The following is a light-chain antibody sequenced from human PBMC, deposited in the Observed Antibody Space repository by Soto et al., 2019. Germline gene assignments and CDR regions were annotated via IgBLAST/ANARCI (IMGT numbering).Light chain of an antibody. J-gene: IGKJ1*01. CDR2: NVS. V-gene: IGKV3-15*01. Sequence: ERVMTQSPATLSVSPGERVTLSCRASQSVSSNLAWYQQRPGQAPRLLIYNVSNRATGVPARFSGSGSGTEFTLTISSLQSEDFAVYYCQQYDNWPPSWTFGRGTKVDIK. CDR1: QSVSSN. CDR3: QQYDNWPPSWT.